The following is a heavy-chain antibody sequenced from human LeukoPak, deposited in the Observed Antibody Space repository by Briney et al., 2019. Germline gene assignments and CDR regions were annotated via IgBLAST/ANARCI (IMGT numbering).Heavy chain of an antibody. CDR1: GGSISSYY. CDR2: IYTNGRT. CDR3: AGAGYRTTWYYY. D-gene: IGHD6-13*01. V-gene: IGHV4-4*07. Sequence: SETLSLTCTVPGGSISSYYWSWIRQPAGKGLEWIGHIYTNGRTDYNPSLKSRVTISVDKAKNQFSLKLTCVTTADTAVYYCAGAGYRTTWYYYWGQGTPVTVSS. J-gene: IGHJ4*02.